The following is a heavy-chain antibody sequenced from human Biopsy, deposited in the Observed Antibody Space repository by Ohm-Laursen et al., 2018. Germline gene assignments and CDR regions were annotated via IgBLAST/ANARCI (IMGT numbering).Heavy chain of an antibody. J-gene: IGHJ6*02. D-gene: IGHD5-24*01. CDR1: GFVFNNFA. CDR2: ITSGGSTT. Sequence: SLRLSCAASGFVFNNFAMSWIRQAPGKGLEWVSYITSGGSTTDYADSVKGRFTISRGNAKSSLFLQMNSLRAEDTAVYYCARDVEGFYSYAMDVWGQGTTVTVSS. V-gene: IGHV3-11*01. CDR3: ARDVEGFYSYAMDV.